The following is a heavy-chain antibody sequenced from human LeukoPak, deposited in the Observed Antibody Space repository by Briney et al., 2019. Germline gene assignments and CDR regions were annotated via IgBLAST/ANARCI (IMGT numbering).Heavy chain of an antibody. CDR3: AREREARGYCSGGSCHQLGYYFDY. J-gene: IGHJ4*02. D-gene: IGHD2-15*01. CDR2: INHSGST. Sequence: PSETLSLTCAVYGGSFSGYYWSWIRQPPGKGLEWIGEINHSGSTNYNPSLKSRVTISVDTSKNQFSLKLSSVTAADTAVYYCAREREARGYCSGGSCHQLGYYFDYWGQGTLVTVSS. V-gene: IGHV4-34*01. CDR1: GGSFSGYY.